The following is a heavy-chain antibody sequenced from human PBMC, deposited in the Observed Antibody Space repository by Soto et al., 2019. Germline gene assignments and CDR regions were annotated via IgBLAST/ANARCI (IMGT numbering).Heavy chain of an antibody. CDR3: ARHRGYCDIVTGYYTELNVDY. D-gene: IGHD3-9*01. Sequence: SETLSLTCTVSGGSLRSSVYSLGRIRLPRGEGLEWVGMIYYSGTTYYNPSLKSRVTISVETSKNQFSLKLSSVTAADTAVYYCARHRGYCDIVTGYYTELNVDYWGQGTLVTVSS. CDR1: GGSLRSSVYS. J-gene: IGHJ4*02. V-gene: IGHV4-39*01. CDR2: IYYSGTT.